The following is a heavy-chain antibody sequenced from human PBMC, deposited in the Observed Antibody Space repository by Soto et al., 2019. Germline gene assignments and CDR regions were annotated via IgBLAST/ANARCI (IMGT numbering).Heavy chain of an antibody. Sequence: GASVKVSCKVSGYTFTDYYMHWVQQAPGKGLEWMGLVDPEDGETIYAEKFQGRVTITADTSTDTAYMELSSLRSEDTAVYYCATSYYYGSGRYYYYGMDVWGQGTTVTVSS. D-gene: IGHD3-10*01. J-gene: IGHJ6*02. CDR1: GYTFTDYY. CDR2: VDPEDGET. CDR3: ATSYYYGSGRYYYYGMDV. V-gene: IGHV1-69-2*01.